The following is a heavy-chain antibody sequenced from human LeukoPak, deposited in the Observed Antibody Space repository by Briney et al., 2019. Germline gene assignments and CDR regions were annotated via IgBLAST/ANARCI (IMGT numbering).Heavy chain of an antibody. V-gene: IGHV3-30*02. J-gene: IGHJ4*02. CDR2: IKFHGHET. Sequence: GGSLTLSCVASGFNFNNYDLHWVRQAPGKGLEWVAFIKFHGHETFYADSVGGRFTFSRDNSRNTVYLQMNSLRSEDTAVYYCAREAPICRNADCRTGFDYWGQGTLVAVSS. D-gene: IGHD1-1*01. CDR1: GFNFNNYD. CDR3: AREAPICRNADCRTGFDY.